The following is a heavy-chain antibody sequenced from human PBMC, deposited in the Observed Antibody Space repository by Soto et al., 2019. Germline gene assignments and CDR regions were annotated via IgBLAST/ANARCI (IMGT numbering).Heavy chain of an antibody. CDR1: GGSISSGGYY. CDR2: IYYSGST. Sequence: QVQLQESGPGLVKPSQTLSLTCTVSGGSISSGGYYWSWIRQHPGKGLEWIGYIYYSGSTYYNPSLKRRXTXSXXTSKNQFTLKLTSVTAADTAVYYCARVGGINWFDPWGQGTLVTVSS. V-gene: IGHV4-31*03. D-gene: IGHD3-16*01. CDR3: ARVGGINWFDP. J-gene: IGHJ5*02.